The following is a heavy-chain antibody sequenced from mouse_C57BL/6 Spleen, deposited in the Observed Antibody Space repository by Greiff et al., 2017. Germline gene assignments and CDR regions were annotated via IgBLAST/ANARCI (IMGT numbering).Heavy chain of an antibody. CDR3: VRWNYRYAIDY. CDR2: INPGNGGT. D-gene: IGHD2-14*01. Sequence: QVQLQQPGAELVKPGASVKLSCKASGYTFTSYWIHWVKQRPGQGLEWIGNINPGNGGTNYNEKFKSKATLTVDKASSTAYMQLISLTSEAAAVYDCVRWNYRYAIDYWGQGTSVTVSS. V-gene: IGHV1-53*01. J-gene: IGHJ4*01. CDR1: GYTFTSYW.